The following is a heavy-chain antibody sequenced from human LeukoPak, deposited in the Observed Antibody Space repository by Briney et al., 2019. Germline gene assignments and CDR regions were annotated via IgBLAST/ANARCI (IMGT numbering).Heavy chain of an antibody. V-gene: IGHV3-74*01. CDR2: ISPTGSTT. CDR3: ASFASGWSSKYFDY. D-gene: IGHD6-19*01. Sequence: PGGSLRLSCTASGFSFSGHWMHWARQLPGKGLVWVSRISPTGSTTSYADSVKGRFTVSRDNAKNTLYLQVNNLRAEDTAVYYCASFASGWSSKYFDYWGQGTLVTVSS. J-gene: IGHJ4*02. CDR1: GFSFSGHW.